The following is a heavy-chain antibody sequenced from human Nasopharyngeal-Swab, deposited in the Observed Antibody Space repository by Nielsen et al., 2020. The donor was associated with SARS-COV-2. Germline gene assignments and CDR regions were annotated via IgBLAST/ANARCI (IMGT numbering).Heavy chain of an antibody. CDR1: QFTFSSYH. D-gene: IGHD4-11*01. V-gene: IGHV3-21*06. CDR2: ISTDSKYI. J-gene: IGHJ3*01. Sequence: GESLKISCAASQFTFSSYHMNWLRQAPGKGLEWVSSISTDSKYIYYDDSVRGRFTISRDNGQNSLYLQMNSLRVEDTAVYYCAREGTVTQHEAFDLWGQGTLVTVS. CDR3: AREGTVTQHEAFDL.